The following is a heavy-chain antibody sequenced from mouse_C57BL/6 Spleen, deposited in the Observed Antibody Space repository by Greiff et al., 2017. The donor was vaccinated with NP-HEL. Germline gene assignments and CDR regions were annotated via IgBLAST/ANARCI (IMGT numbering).Heavy chain of an antibody. J-gene: IGHJ4*01. CDR1: GYSITSGYY. CDR3: ARTSSYVYAMDY. V-gene: IGHV3-6*01. Sequence: DVQLQESGPGLVKPSQSLSLTCSVTGYSITSGYYWNWIRQFPGNKLEWMGYISYDGSNNYNPSLKNRISITRDTSKNQFFLKLNSVTTEDTATYYCARTSSYVYAMDYWGQGTSVTVSS. D-gene: IGHD1-1*01. CDR2: ISYDGSN.